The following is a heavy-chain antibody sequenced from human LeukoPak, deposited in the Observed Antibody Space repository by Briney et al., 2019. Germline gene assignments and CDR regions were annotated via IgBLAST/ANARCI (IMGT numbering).Heavy chain of an antibody. J-gene: IGHJ4*02. CDR3: ARAKIGYSYLIDY. CDR2: ISYDGSNK. CDR1: GFTSSSYG. V-gene: IGHV3-30*03. Sequence: GGSLRLSCAASGFTSSSYGMHWVRQAPGKGLEWVAVISYDGSNKYYADSVKGRFTISRDNSKNTLYLQMSSLRAEDTAVYYCARAKIGYSYLIDYWGQGTLVTVSS. D-gene: IGHD5-18*01.